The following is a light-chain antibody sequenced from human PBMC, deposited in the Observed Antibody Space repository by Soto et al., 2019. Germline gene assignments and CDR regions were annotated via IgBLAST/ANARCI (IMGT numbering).Light chain of an antibody. J-gene: IGKJ3*01. V-gene: IGKV3-20*01. Sequence: EIVLTQSPGTLSLSPGETAILSCRASQSVSRSYLAWYQQKPGQAPRLLIYGTSNRATGIPDRSSGSGSGTGFTLTINRLESEDFAVYYCQQYGSSPFTFGPGTKVDIK. CDR1: QSVSRSY. CDR3: QQYGSSPFT. CDR2: GTS.